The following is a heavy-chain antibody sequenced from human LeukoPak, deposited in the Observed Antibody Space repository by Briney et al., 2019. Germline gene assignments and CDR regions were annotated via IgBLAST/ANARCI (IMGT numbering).Heavy chain of an antibody. CDR2: ISWNGGSI. CDR3: ARHFLSGWSRKTIDY. V-gene: IGHV3-20*04. J-gene: IGHJ4*02. CDR1: GFRFDDYG. D-gene: IGHD6-19*01. Sequence: GGSLRLSCTASGFRFDDYGMTWVRQAPGKGLEWVSGISWNGGSINYADSVKGRFTISRDNAKNSLYLQMSSLRAEDTALYYCARHFLSGWSRKTIDYWGQGTLVTVSS.